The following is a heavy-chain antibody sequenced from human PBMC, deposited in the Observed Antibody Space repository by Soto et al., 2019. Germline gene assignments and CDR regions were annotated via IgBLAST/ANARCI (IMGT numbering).Heavy chain of an antibody. Sequence: QITLKESGPTLVKPAQTLTLTCTFSDFSLTTNGEGVGWIRQPPGKALEWLALIYWADDKRYSPSLKSRLTITKDTSKHQVVLRMTNMEPVDTATYYCAHTRVAQLSFDYWGQGTLVTVSS. J-gene: IGHJ4*02. CDR2: IYWADDK. V-gene: IGHV2-5*02. CDR1: DFSLTTNGEG. CDR3: AHTRVAQLSFDY. D-gene: IGHD5-12*01.